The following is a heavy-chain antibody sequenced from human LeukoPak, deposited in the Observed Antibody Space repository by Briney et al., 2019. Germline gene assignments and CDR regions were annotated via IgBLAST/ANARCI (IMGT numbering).Heavy chain of an antibody. CDR2: IFWDDDK. Sequence: SGPTLAKPTQTLTLTYTFSGFLLHTLGTGVAWIRHPQGKALEWHALIFWDDDKRYSPSLESRLTLTKDTTKSLVVLTITHMDPVDTGTYYCAHTHFYGSGLDHWGQGTLVTVSS. J-gene: IGHJ5*02. V-gene: IGHV2-5*02. CDR1: GFLLHTLGTG. CDR3: AHTHFYGSGLDH. D-gene: IGHD3-10*01.